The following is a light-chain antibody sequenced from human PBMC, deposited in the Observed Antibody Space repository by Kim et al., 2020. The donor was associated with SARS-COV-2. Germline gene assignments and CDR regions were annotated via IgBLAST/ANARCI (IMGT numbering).Light chain of an antibody. CDR3: QHRKNWPVT. V-gene: IGKV3-11*01. Sequence: PGDRATRSCRARQNVNNYLAWYQQKPGQPPRLLLYDVSNRATGIPARFSGTGSGTDFTLTISSLEPEDFAVYYCQHRKNWPVTFGGGTKVDIK. CDR2: DVS. J-gene: IGKJ4*01. CDR1: QNVNNY.